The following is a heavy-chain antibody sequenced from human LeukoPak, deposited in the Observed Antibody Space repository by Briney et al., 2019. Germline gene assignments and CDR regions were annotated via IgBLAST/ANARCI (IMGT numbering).Heavy chain of an antibody. CDR1: GFSFSIYW. J-gene: IGHJ6*02. V-gene: IGHV3-7*05. CDR2: IKYDGSEK. Sequence: PGGSLRLSCSASGFSFSIYWMSWVRQAPGKGLEWVANIKYDGSEKYYVDSMKGRFTICRDNAKNSLYLQMNSLRAEDTAVYYCARGRSMDVWGQGTTVTVSS. CDR3: ARGRSMDV.